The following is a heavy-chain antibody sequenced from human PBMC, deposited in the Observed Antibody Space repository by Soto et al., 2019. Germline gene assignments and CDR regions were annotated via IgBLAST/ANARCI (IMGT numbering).Heavy chain of an antibody. D-gene: IGHD3-9*01. Sequence: QVQLVQSGAEVKKPGSSVKVSCKASGGTFSSYTISWVRQAPGQGLEWMGRIIPILGIANYAQKFQGRVTITADKSTSTANMALSSLRSEDTAVYYCASVVTIFHRYSYGMAVWGQGTTVTVSS. J-gene: IGHJ6*02. CDR2: IIPILGIA. V-gene: IGHV1-69*02. CDR3: ASVVTIFHRYSYGMAV. CDR1: GGTFSSYT.